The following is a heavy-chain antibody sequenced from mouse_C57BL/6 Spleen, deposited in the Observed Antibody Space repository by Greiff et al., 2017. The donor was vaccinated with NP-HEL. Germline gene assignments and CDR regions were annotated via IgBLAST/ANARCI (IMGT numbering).Heavy chain of an antibody. CDR3: ARGITTVVATRFDV. Sequence: EVQLQQSGPELVKPGASVKIPCKASGYTFTDYNMDWVKQSHGKSLEWIGDINPNNGGTIYNQKFKGKATLTEDKSSSTAYMELRSLTSEDTAVYYCARGITTVVATRFDVWGTGTTVTVSS. CDR1: GYTFTDYN. D-gene: IGHD1-1*01. J-gene: IGHJ1*03. CDR2: INPNNGGT. V-gene: IGHV1-18*01.